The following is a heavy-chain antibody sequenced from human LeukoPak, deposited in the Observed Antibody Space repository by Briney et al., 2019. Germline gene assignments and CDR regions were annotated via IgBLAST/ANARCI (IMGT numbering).Heavy chain of an antibody. V-gene: IGHV4-38-2*02. D-gene: IGHD5-18*01. Sequence: PSETLSLTCTVPGYSISSGYYWGWIRQPPGKGLEWIGSIYHSGSTYYNPSLKSRVTISVDTSKNQFSLKLSSVTAADTAVYYCARDNSYGNWFDPWGQGTLVTVSS. J-gene: IGHJ5*02. CDR1: GYSISSGYY. CDR2: IYHSGST. CDR3: ARDNSYGNWFDP.